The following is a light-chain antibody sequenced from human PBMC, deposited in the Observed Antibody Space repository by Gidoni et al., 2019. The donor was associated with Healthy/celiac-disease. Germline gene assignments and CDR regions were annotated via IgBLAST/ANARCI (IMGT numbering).Light chain of an antibody. CDR3: QQYGSSSLT. CDR1: QSVSSSY. J-gene: IGKJ4*01. V-gene: IGKV3-20*01. CDR2: GAS. Sequence: ELVLTQSPGTLSLSPGERATLSCRASQSVSSSYLAWYQQKPGQAPRLLIYGASSRATGIPDRFSGSGSGTDFTLTISRLEPEDFAVYYCQQYGSSSLTFXGXTKVEIK.